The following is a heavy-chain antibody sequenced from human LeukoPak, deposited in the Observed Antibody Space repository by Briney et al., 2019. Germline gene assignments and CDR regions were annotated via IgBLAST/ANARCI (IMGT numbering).Heavy chain of an antibody. D-gene: IGHD3-10*01. CDR3: TRDEYGSVSSPGY. V-gene: IGHV3-49*04. CDR2: IKSKAYGGTA. Sequence: GGSLRLSCTGFGFTFGDYAMSWVRQAPGKGLEWVGVIKSKAYGGTAEYAASVKGRFTISRDDSKSITYLQMNSLRSEDTAVYYCTRDEYGSVSSPGYWGQGTLVTVSS. J-gene: IGHJ4*02. CDR1: GFTFGDYA.